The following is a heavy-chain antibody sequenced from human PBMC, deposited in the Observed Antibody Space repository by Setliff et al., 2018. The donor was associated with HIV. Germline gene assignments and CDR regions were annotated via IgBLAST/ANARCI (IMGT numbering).Heavy chain of an antibody. CDR2: VDPEDDKT. J-gene: IGHJ4*02. D-gene: IGHD2-15*01. CDR3: VTGEGLRF. CDR1: KYTFTDYY. V-gene: IGHV1-69-2*01. Sequence: AASVKVSCKASKYTFTDYYMHWVQQAPGKGLEWMGRVDPEDDKTIYAEKFQGRVTMTTATSSDTAYLYLSSLRSEDTAVYYCVTGEGLRFWGQGTLVTVSS.